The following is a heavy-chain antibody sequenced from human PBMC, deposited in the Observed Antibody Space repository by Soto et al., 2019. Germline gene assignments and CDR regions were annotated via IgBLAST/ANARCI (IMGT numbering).Heavy chain of an antibody. J-gene: IGHJ5*02. Sequence: GASVKVSCKASGGTFSSYAISWVRQAPGQGLEWMGGIIPIFGTANYAQKFQGRVTITADESTSTAYMELSSLRSEDTAVYYCAREPSRSVVITKLNWFDPWGQGTLVTVSS. CDR3: AREPSRSVVITKLNWFDP. CDR1: GGTFSSYA. V-gene: IGHV1-69*13. CDR2: IIPIFGTA. D-gene: IGHD3-22*01.